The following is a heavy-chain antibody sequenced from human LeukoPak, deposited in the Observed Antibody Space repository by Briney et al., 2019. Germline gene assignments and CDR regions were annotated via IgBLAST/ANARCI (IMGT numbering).Heavy chain of an antibody. D-gene: IGHD3-10*01. Sequence: GESLKISCQVSGYSFTNYWIGWVRQMPGKGLELMGIIYPADSDTTYSPSFQGQVTISADKSISTVYLQWSSLKASDTAMYYCARQSRDGSKTRGYYFDYWGQGTLVTVSS. CDR1: GYSFTNYW. V-gene: IGHV5-51*01. CDR2: IYPADSDT. J-gene: IGHJ4*02. CDR3: ARQSRDGSKTRGYYFDY.